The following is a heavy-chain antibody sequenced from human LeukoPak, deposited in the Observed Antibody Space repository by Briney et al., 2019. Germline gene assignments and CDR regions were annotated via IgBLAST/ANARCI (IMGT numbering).Heavy chain of an antibody. CDR3: ARDRGFGVPSYYMDV. CDR2: ISSSSSTI. V-gene: IGHV3-48*01. J-gene: IGHJ6*03. CDR1: GFTFNTYT. Sequence: PGGSLRLSCAASGFTFNTYTMNWVRQAPGKGLEWVSYISSSSSTIYYADSVKGRFTISRDNAKNSLYLQMNSLRAEDTAVYYCARDRGFGVPSYYMDVWGKGTTVTVSS. D-gene: IGHD3-10*01.